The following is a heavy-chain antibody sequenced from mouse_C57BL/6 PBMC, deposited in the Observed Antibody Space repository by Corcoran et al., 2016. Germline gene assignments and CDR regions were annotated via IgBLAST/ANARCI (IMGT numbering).Heavy chain of an antibody. D-gene: IGHD1-1*01. J-gene: IGHJ2*01. Sequence: EVQLQQSGPVLVKPGASVKMSCKASGYTFTDYYMNWVKQSHGKSLEWIGVINPYNGGTSYNQKFKGKATLTVDKSSSTAYMELNSLTSEDSAVYYCARTLLRYPYYFDYWGQGTTLTVSS. V-gene: IGHV1-19*01. CDR1: GYTFTDYY. CDR3: ARTLLRYPYYFDY. CDR2: INPYNGGT.